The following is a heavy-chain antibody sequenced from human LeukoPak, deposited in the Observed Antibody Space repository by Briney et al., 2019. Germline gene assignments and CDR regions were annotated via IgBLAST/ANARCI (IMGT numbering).Heavy chain of an antibody. CDR1: GFTFSSYG. Sequence: PGGSLRLSCAASGFTFSSYGMHWVRQAPGKGLEWVAFIRYDGSNKYYADSVKGRFTISRDNSKNTLYLQMNSLRAEDTAVYYCATPTYYHGSGSYYNPLDYWGQGTLVTVSS. D-gene: IGHD3-10*01. CDR2: IRYDGSNK. V-gene: IGHV3-30*02. J-gene: IGHJ4*02. CDR3: ATPTYYHGSGSYYNPLDY.